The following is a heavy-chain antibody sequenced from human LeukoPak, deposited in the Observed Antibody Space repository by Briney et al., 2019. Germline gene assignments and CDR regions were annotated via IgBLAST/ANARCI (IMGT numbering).Heavy chain of an antibody. J-gene: IGHJ4*02. V-gene: IGHV4-39*01. Sequence: SETLSLTSTVSGGSVSSNTYNSGSIRQPPGKGLEWIGSIYNSGSTFYNPSRKSRATISIDTSKNQFSLKLSSVAAADTAIYYCASQPYYESSGYYFYWGQGTLVTVSS. D-gene: IGHD3-22*01. CDR3: ASQPYYESSGYYFY. CDR2: IYNSGST. CDR1: GGSVSSNTYN.